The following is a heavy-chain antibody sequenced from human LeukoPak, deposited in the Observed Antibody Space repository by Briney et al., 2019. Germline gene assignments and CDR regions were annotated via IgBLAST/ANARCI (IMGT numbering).Heavy chain of an antibody. Sequence: RAGGSLRLSCAASGFTFSSYGMHWVRQAPGKGLEWVAFIRYDGNNKYYGDSVKGRFTISRDNSKNTLYLQMNSLRAEDTAMYYCAKDQGSYYYASGSPVWGQGTLVTVSS. CDR2: IRYDGNNK. V-gene: IGHV3-30*02. CDR3: AKDQGSYYYASGSPV. J-gene: IGHJ4*02. D-gene: IGHD3-10*01. CDR1: GFTFSSYG.